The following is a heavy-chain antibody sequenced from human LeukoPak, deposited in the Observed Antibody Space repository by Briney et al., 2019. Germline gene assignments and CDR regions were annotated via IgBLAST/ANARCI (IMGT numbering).Heavy chain of an antibody. CDR3: AKIGYYDSSGPYPYYFDY. V-gene: IGHV3-9*01. Sequence: PGRSLRLSCAASGFTFDDYAMPWVRQAPGKGLELVSGISWNSGSIGYADSVKGRFTISRDNAKNSLYLQMNRLRAEDTALYYCAKIGYYDSSGPYPYYFDYWGQGTLVTVSS. J-gene: IGHJ4*02. CDR2: ISWNSGSI. D-gene: IGHD3-22*01. CDR1: GFTFDDYA.